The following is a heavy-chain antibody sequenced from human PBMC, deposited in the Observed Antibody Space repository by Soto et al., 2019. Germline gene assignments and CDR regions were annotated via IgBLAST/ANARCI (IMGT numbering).Heavy chain of an antibody. J-gene: IGHJ5*02. CDR1: GFSLTTRGVG. D-gene: IGHD3-10*01. Sequence: QITLKESGPTLVKPTQTLTLTCTFSGFSLTTRGVGVGWIRQPPGQALECLALIYWDDDKRYSPSLQSRLSSTKDTSKNQGVLTMTNGDPVDTATYYGAHIPNYQQYDWFDPWGQGTLVSVSS. CDR3: AHIPNYQQYDWFDP. CDR2: IYWDDDK. V-gene: IGHV2-5*02.